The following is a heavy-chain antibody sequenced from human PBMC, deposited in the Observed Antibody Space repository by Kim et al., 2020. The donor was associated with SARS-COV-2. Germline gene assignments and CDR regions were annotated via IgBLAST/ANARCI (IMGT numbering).Heavy chain of an antibody. V-gene: IGHV3-48*03. CDR2: ISSSGSTI. Sequence: GGSLRLSCAASGLTFSSYEMNWVRQAPGKGLEWVSYISSSGSTIYYADSVKGRFTISRDNAKNSLYLQMNSLRAEDTAVYYCAREVLRRFLEWLGPDAFDIWGQGTMVTVSS. CDR1: GLTFSSYE. CDR3: AREVLRRFLEWLGPDAFDI. D-gene: IGHD3-3*01. J-gene: IGHJ3*02.